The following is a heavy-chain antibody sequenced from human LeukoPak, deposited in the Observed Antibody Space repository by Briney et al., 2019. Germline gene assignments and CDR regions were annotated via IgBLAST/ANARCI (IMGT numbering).Heavy chain of an antibody. CDR2: ICPSGDIK. D-gene: IGHD2-21*02. CDR1: GFTFSDYK. V-gene: IGHV3-23*01. J-gene: IGHJ4*02. Sequence: GGSLRLSCAASGFTFSDYKLSLIRQAPGKGPEWVSGICPSGDIKYYVDSVKGRFTVSRDNSKNTLYLQINSLRAEDTAVYYCAKDRLLNCRGDCYIFDYWGQGTVVTVSS. CDR3: AKDRLLNCRGDCYIFDY.